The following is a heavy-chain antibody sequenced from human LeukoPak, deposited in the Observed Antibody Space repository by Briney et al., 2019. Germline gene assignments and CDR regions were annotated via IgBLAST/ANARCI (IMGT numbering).Heavy chain of an antibody. J-gene: IGHJ4*02. CDR3: ATGAYGWPFFDN. Sequence: ASLKVSCKVSGYSLRDLSMHWVRQTPGKGLEWMGGSDPEDGKTIYAQDFQGRVTMTEDTSTHTIYMGLSSLRSEDTAVYYCATGAYGWPFFDNWGQGTLVIVSS. V-gene: IGHV1-24*01. D-gene: IGHD3-10*01. CDR2: SDPEDGKT. CDR1: GYSLRDLS.